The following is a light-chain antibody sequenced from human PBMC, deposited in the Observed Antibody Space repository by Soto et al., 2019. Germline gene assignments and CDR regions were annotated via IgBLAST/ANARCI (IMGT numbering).Light chain of an antibody. V-gene: IGKV3-20*01. J-gene: IGKJ1*01. CDR1: QSVSSFY. CDR3: QQYGSSPT. CDR2: GAS. Sequence: DIVLTQSPGTLSLSPGERATLSCRASQSVSSFYLAWYQQKPGQAPRLLIYGASSRATGIPDRFSGSGSGTDFTLTISRLEPEDFAVYYCQQYGSSPTFGQGTKVEIK.